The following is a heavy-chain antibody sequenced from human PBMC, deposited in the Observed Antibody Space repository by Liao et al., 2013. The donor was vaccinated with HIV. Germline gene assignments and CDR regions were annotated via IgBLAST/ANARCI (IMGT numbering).Heavy chain of an antibody. CDR2: VYYSGNT. V-gene: IGHV4-61*01. D-gene: IGHD3-3*01. J-gene: IGHJ4*02. CDR3: AREGPYYDFWSGYTHYFDS. Sequence: QLQLQESGPGLLKPSETLSLTCTVSGGSMSSGSYYWGWIRQPPGKGLEWIGHVYYSGNTNYNPSLQSRVTISVDTSSNQFSLHLTSVTAADTALYYCAREGPYYDFWSGYTHYFDSWGQGTLVTVSS. CDR1: GGSMSSGSYY.